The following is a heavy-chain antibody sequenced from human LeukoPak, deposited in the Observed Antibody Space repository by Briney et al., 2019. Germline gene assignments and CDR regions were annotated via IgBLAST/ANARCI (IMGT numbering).Heavy chain of an antibody. CDR3: ARGVVPAAILSLHYYYYMDV. Sequence: GASVKVSCKASGGTFSSYAISWVRQAPGQGLEWMGWMNPNSGNTGYAQKFQGRVTMTRNTSISTAYMELSSLRSEDTAVYYCARGVVPAAILSLHYYYYMDVWGKGTTVTVSS. V-gene: IGHV1-8*02. J-gene: IGHJ6*03. CDR1: GGTFSSYA. CDR2: MNPNSGNT. D-gene: IGHD2-2*02.